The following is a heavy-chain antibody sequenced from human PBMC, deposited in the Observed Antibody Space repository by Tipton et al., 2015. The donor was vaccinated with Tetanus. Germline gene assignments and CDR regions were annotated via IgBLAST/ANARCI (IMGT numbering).Heavy chain of an antibody. J-gene: IGHJ5*02. CDR1: GDSISSNY. CDR3: ARDQGGGRVVRLNWFDP. V-gene: IGHV4-4*07. D-gene: IGHD6-6*01. Sequence: TLSLTCTVSGDSISSNYWSWIRQPAGKGPEWIGRIYINGRNNYNPSLKSRVTMSIDTSKNQFSLNLRSVTAADTAVYYCARDQGGGRVVRLNWFDPWGQGTLVTVSS. CDR2: IYINGRN.